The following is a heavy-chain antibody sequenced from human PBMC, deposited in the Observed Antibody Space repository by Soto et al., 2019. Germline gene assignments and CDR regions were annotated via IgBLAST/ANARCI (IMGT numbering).Heavy chain of an antibody. J-gene: IGHJ4*02. Sequence: EVHLVASGGGLIQPGGSLRLSCAASGFAFSRHDMHWVRQPTGRGLEWVSSIGIAGDTHYSGSVKGRFTLSRENAKNSLYLLMHSLRAGDTAVYYCVRGDDGVFDYWGQGILVTVSS. CDR3: VRGDDGVFDY. D-gene: IGHD4-17*01. CDR2: IGIAGDT. CDR1: GFAFSRHD. V-gene: IGHV3-13*01.